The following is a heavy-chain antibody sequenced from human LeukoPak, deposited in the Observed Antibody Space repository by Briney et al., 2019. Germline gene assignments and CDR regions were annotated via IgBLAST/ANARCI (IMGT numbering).Heavy chain of an antibody. D-gene: IGHD3-10*01. CDR3: ARGGVDHYGSGTYYLMYYFDH. V-gene: IGHV3-23*01. CDR2: ISGRVGRT. CDR1: GFTFTSLG. Sequence: RGSLTPSWPASGFTFTSLGMSWVRQPAGKGMEWDSSISGRVGRTNYADVVKGRYTISRDKSKNTLYLQMNSLRAEDTAVYFCARGGVDHYGSGTYYLMYYFDHWGQGALVTVSS. J-gene: IGHJ4*02.